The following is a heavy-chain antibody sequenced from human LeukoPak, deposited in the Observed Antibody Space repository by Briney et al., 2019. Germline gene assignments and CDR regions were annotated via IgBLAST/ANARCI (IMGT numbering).Heavy chain of an antibody. Sequence: GGSLRLSCAASGLTVSSSYMSWVRQAPGKGLEWVSVLYSGGNTYYADSVKGRFTISRDNSKNTLYLQMNSLRTEDTAVYYCARDRLSGYSYGPIDYWGQGTLVTVSS. D-gene: IGHD5-18*01. V-gene: IGHV3-53*05. CDR2: LYSGGNT. CDR1: GLTVSSSY. CDR3: ARDRLSGYSYGPIDY. J-gene: IGHJ4*02.